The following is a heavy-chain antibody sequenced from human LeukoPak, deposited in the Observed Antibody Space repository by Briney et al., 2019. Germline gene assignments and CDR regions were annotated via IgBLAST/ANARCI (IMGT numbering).Heavy chain of an antibody. D-gene: IGHD4-17*01. CDR2: ISYDGSNK. V-gene: IGHV3-30*18. J-gene: IGHJ3*02. CDR3: AKVLYGTDAFDI. Sequence: GRSLRLSCAASGFTFSSYGMHWVRQAPGKGLEWVAVISYDGSNKYYADSVKGRFTISRDNSKNTLYLQMNGLRAEDTAVYYCAKVLYGTDAFDIWGQGTMVTVSS. CDR1: GFTFSSYG.